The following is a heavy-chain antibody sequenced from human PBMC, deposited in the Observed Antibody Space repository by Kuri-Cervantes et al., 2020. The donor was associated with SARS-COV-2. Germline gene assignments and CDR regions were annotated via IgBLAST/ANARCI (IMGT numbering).Heavy chain of an antibody. D-gene: IGHD1-7*01. V-gene: IGHV3-23*01. J-gene: IGHJ4*02. CDR1: GFTFSSYA. CDR3: AKEARVTGTTGGGSDY. Sequence: GESLKISCAASGFTFSSYAMSWVRQAPGKGLEWVSVISGSGGGTYYADSVKGRFTISRDNSKNTLYLQMNSLRAEDTAVYYCAKEARVTGTTGGGSDYWGQGTLVTVSS. CDR2: ISGSGGGT.